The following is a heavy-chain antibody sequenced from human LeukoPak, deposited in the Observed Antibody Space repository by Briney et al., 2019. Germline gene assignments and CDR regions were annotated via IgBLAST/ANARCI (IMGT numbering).Heavy chain of an antibody. CDR3: ARDMDSGPDFFDY. D-gene: IGHD1-26*01. V-gene: IGHV1-8*02. J-gene: IGHJ4*02. CDR1: GYTFTSYD. CDR2: MNPNSGNT. Sequence: EASVKVSCKASGYTFTSYDINWVRQATGQGLEWMGWMNPNSGNTGYAQKFQGRVTMTRDTSISTAYMELSRLRSDDTAVYYCARDMDSGPDFFDYWGLGTLVTVSS.